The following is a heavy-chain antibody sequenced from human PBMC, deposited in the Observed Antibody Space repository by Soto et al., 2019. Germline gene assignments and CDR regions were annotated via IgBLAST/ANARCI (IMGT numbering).Heavy chain of an antibody. Sequence: PSETLSLTCAVYGGSFSGYYWSWIRQPPGKGLEWIGEINHSGSTNYNPSLKSRVTISVDTSKNQFSLKLSSVTAADTAVYYCARGLGRRFWSGYYYYYCDGKDVWGQGTTVTVSS. D-gene: IGHD3-3*01. J-gene: IGHJ6*02. CDR1: GGSFSGYY. V-gene: IGHV4-34*01. CDR2: INHSGST. CDR3: ARGLGRRFWSGYYYYYCDGKDV.